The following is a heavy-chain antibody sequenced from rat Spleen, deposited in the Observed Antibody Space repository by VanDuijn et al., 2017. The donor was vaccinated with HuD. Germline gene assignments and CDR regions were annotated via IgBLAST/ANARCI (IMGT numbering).Heavy chain of an antibody. J-gene: IGHJ2*01. D-gene: IGHD1-4*01. V-gene: IGHV5-29*01. CDR3: TRATTYGYTFDY. CDR2: ISYGDSSGHSST. CDR1: GFTFSDYG. Sequence: EVQLVESGGDLVQPGRSLKLSCAASGFTFSDYGMAWVRQAPTKGLEWVATISYGDSSGHSSTYYRDSVKGRFTVSRDNAKGTLYLQMNSLTSEDTATYYCTRATTYGYTFDYWGQGVMVTVSS.